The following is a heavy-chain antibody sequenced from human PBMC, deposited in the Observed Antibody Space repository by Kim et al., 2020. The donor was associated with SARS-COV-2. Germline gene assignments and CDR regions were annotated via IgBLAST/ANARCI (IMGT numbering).Heavy chain of an antibody. CDR2: ISYDGSNK. Sequence: GGSLRLSCAASGFTFSSYAMHWVRQAPGKGLEWVAVISYDGSNKYYADSVKGRFTISRDNSKNTLYLQMNSLRAEDTAVYYCATHDYGDLWGQGTLVTVSS. CDR3: ATHDYGDL. J-gene: IGHJ4*02. CDR1: GFTFSSYA. V-gene: IGHV3-30*04. D-gene: IGHD4-17*01.